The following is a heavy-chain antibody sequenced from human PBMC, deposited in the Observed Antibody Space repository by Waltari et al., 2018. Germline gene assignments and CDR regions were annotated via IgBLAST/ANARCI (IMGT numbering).Heavy chain of an antibody. J-gene: IGHJ5*01. V-gene: IGHV4-38-2*02. CDR2: ISYNGNT. D-gene: IGHD2-8*02. CDR1: GYSISNGSY. CDR3: ARGYNTGWYNS. Sequence: QVQLQESDPGLVQPSETLSLPCTVAGYSISNGSYWGWFRLPPGRGLEWIATISYNGNTYYNPSLTSRVSITVDTSKNQFSLKLTSVTAADTAIYYCARGYNTGWYNSWGHGTLVTVSS.